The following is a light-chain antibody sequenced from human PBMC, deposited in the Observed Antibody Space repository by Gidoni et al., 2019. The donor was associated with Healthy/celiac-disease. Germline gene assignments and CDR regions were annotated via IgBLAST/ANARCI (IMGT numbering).Light chain of an antibody. V-gene: IGKV2-28*01. CDR2: LGS. Sequence: SPLSLPVTPGEPASISCRSSQSLLHSNGYNYLDWYLQKPGQSPQLLIYLGSNRASGVPDRFSGSGSGTDFTLKISRVEAEDVGVYYCMQALQTPRTFGQXTKVEIK. CDR3: MQALQTPRT. CDR1: QSLLHSNGYNY. J-gene: IGKJ1*01.